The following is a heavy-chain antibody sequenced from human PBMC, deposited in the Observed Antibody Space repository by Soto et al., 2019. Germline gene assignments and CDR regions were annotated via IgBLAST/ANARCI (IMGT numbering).Heavy chain of an antibody. CDR1: GYTFTSYA. Sequence: ASVKVSCKASGYTFTSYAMHWVRQAPGQRLEWMGWINAGNGNTKYSQKFQGRVTITRDTSASTAYMELSSLRSEDTAVYYCARNYGSGKNNYYYYGMDVWGQGTTVTVSS. CDR3: ARNYGSGKNNYYYYGMDV. V-gene: IGHV1-3*01. D-gene: IGHD3-10*01. CDR2: INAGNGNT. J-gene: IGHJ6*02.